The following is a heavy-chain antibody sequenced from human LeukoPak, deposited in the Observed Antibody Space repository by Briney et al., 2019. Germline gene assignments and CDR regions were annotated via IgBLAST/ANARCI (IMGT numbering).Heavy chain of an antibody. Sequence: PGGSLRLSCAASGFTFSSYWMSWVRQAPGKGLEWVANIKQDGSEKYYVDSVKGRFTISRDNAKNSLYLQMNSLRADDTAVYYCARDVNSNYAQYYFDYWGQGTLVTVSS. CDR1: GFTFSSYW. CDR2: IKQDGSEK. D-gene: IGHD4-11*01. J-gene: IGHJ4*02. CDR3: ARDVNSNYAQYYFDY. V-gene: IGHV3-7*03.